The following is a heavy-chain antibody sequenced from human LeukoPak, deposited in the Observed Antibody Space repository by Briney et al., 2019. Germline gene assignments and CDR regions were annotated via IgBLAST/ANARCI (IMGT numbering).Heavy chain of an antibody. D-gene: IGHD3-10*01. CDR2: ISGSGGST. CDR1: GFTFSSYA. Sequence: GGSLRLSCAASGFTFSSYAMSWVRQXXXXXXXXXXXISGSGGSTYYADSLKGRFTISRDNSKNTLYLQMNSLRAEDTAVYYCAKDLDYYGSRDWFDPWGQGTLVTVSS. J-gene: IGHJ5*02. CDR3: AKDLDYYGSRDWFDP. V-gene: IGHV3-23*01.